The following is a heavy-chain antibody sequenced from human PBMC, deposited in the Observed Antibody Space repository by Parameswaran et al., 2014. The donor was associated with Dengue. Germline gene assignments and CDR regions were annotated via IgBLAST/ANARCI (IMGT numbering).Heavy chain of an antibody. V-gene: IGHV3-21*01. D-gene: IGHD4-11*01. CDR3: ARDGTTVPTY. Sequence: VRQMPGKGLEWVSSISSSSSYIYYADSVKGRFTISRDNAKNSLYLQMNSLRAEDTAVYYCARDGTTVPTYWGQGTLVTVSS. CDR2: ISSSSSYI. J-gene: IGHJ4*02.